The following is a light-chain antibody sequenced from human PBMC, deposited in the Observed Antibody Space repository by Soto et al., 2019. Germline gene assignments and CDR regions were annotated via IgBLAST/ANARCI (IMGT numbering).Light chain of an antibody. J-gene: IGKJ5*01. CDR1: QVISDY. V-gene: IGKV1-27*01. CDR2: AAS. CDR3: QNYYSGPL. Sequence: DIQMPPSPSSLSASVGDRVTITCRASQVISDYLAWYPQPPGKAPQLLIYAASTLQSGAPSRFSGSASGTDFTLTISRLQPEEVASYYCQNYYSGPLFGPGTRVEIK.